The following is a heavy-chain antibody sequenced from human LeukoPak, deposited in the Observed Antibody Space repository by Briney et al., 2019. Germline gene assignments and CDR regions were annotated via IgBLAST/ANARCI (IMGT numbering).Heavy chain of an antibody. CDR3: ARDSSGGSNDAFDI. CDR1: GFTLSSYS. Sequence: PGGSLRLSCAASGFTLSSYSMNWVRQAPGKGLEWVSSISSSSSYIYYADSVKGRFTISRDNAKNSLYLQMNSLRAEDTAVYYCARDSSGGSNDAFDIWGQGTMVTVSS. D-gene: IGHD2-15*01. CDR2: ISSSSSYI. J-gene: IGHJ3*02. V-gene: IGHV3-21*01.